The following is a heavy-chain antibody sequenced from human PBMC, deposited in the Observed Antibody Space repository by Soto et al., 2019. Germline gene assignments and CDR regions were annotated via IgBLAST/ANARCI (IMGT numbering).Heavy chain of an antibody. CDR1: GFTFSSYA. V-gene: IGHV3-23*01. D-gene: IGHD1-26*01. CDR2: ISGSGGST. CDR3: AKVLASGSYNWFDP. J-gene: IGHJ5*02. Sequence: EVQLLESGGGLVQPGGSLRLSCAASGFTFSSYAMSWVRQAPGKGLEWVSAISGSGGSTYYADSVKGRFTISRDNSKNPLYLQMNSLRAEDTAVDYCAKVLASGSYNWFDPWGQGTLVTVSS.